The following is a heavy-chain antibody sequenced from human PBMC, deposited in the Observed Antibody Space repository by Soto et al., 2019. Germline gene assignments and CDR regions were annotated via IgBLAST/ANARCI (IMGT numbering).Heavy chain of an antibody. D-gene: IGHD6-13*01. V-gene: IGHV3-21*01. CDR3: ARSEGSSWYDAFDI. CDR2: ISSSSSYI. J-gene: IGHJ3*02. Sequence: EVQLVESGGGLVKPGGSLRLSCAASGFTFSSYSMNWVRQAPGKGLEWVSSISSSSSYIYYADSVKGRFTISRDNAKNSLYLQRNSLRAEGTAVYYCARSEGSSWYDAFDIWGEGTMVTVSS. CDR1: GFTFSSYS.